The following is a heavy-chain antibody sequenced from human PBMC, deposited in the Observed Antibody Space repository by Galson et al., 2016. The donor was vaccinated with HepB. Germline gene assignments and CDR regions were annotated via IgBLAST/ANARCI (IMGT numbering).Heavy chain of an antibody. J-gene: IGHJ4*02. CDR3: ARGPLWFGDIDS. CDR1: GSSISSYF. D-gene: IGHD3-10*01. V-gene: IGHV4-59*01. Sequence: SETPSLTCTVSGSSISSYFWSWIRQPPGKGLEWIGYIFDTGSTKYNPSLESRVTISVDTSKKQFSLKLNSVTAVDTAVYYCARGPLWFGDIDSWGQGTLVTVSP. CDR2: IFDTGST.